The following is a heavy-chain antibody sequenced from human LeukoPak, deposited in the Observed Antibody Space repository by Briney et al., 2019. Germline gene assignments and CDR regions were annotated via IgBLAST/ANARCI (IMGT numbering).Heavy chain of an antibody. CDR1: GGTFSSYA. D-gene: IGHD6-6*01. Sequence: SVKVSCKASGGTFSSYAISWVRQAPGQGLEWMGGIIPIFGTANYAQKFQGRVTITADESTSTAYMELSSLRSGDTAVYYCARMLGSIAARPLDLPTDAFDIWGQGTMVTVS. J-gene: IGHJ3*02. CDR2: IIPIFGTA. V-gene: IGHV1-69*01. CDR3: ARMLGSIAARPLDLPTDAFDI.